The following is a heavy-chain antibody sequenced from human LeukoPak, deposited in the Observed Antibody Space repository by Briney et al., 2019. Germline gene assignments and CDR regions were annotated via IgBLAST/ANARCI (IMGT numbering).Heavy chain of an antibody. D-gene: IGHD5-18*01. J-gene: IGHJ5*02. CDR1: GFTFSSYW. CDR3: ARDRLQLWPSDGNWFDP. Sequence: PGGSLRLSCAASGFTFSSYWMSWVRQAPGKGLEWVANIKQDGSEKYYVDSVKGRFTISRDNAKNSLYLQMNSLRAEDTAVYYCARDRLQLWPSDGNWFDPWGQGTLVTVSS. V-gene: IGHV3-7*01. CDR2: IKQDGSEK.